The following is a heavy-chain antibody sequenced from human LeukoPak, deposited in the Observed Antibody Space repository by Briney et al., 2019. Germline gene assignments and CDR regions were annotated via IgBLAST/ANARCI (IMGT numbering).Heavy chain of an antibody. D-gene: IGHD2-15*01. J-gene: IGHJ4*02. CDR1: GFTFSTYA. V-gene: IGHV3-64*01. CDR2: ISTNGDGT. Sequence: GGSLRLSCAASGFTFSTYAMHWVRQGRGKRVEYVAAISTNGDGTYYANSVRGRFTISRDNSKNTLYLQMGSLRAEDMAVYYCARYSGSCYNSWGQGTLVTVSS. CDR3: ARYSGSCYNS.